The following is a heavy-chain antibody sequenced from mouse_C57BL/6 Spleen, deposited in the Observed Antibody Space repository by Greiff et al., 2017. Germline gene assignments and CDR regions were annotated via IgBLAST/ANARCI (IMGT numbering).Heavy chain of an antibody. CDR2: ISYDGSN. CDR1: GYSITSGYY. Sequence: VQLQQSGPGLVKPSQSLSLTCSVTGYSITSGYYWNWIRQFPGNKLEWMGYISYDGSNNYNPSLKNRISITRDTSKNQFFLKLNSVTTEDTATYYCARGAPKLTGSFDYWGQGTTLTVSS. J-gene: IGHJ2*01. D-gene: IGHD4-1*01. CDR3: ARGAPKLTGSFDY. V-gene: IGHV3-6*01.